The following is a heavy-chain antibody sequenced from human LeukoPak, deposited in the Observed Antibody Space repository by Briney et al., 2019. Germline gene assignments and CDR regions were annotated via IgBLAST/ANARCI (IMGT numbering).Heavy chain of an antibody. CDR2: INTNTGNP. J-gene: IGHJ5*02. V-gene: IGHV7-4-1*02. CDR1: GGTFSSYA. CDR3: ARVVYGDYVNWFDP. Sequence: ASVKVSCKASGGTFSSYATNWVRQAPGQGLEWMGWINTNTGNPTYAQGFTGRFVFFLDTSVSTAYLQISSLKAEDTAVYYCARVVYGDYVNWFDPWGQGTLVTVSS. D-gene: IGHD4-17*01.